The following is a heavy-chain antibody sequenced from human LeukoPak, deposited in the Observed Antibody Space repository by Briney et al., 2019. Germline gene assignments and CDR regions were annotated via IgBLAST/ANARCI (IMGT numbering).Heavy chain of an antibody. Sequence: SETLSLTCEVYGESLSGYYWSWIRQSPGKGLEWIGETTRSGTIVYNPSLKSRSTISVEMSKNQVSLNLSSVTAADTAVYYCAKGHTWLGLVLRVAFDLWGQGTMVTVSS. V-gene: IGHV4-34*01. J-gene: IGHJ3*01. CDR2: TTRSGTI. CDR3: AKGHTWLGLVLRVAFDL. D-gene: IGHD2/OR15-2a*01. CDR1: GESLSGYY.